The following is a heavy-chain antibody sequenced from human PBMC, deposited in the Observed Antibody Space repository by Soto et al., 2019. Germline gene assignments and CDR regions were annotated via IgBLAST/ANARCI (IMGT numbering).Heavy chain of an antibody. CDR3: ARATGADKEDY. Sequence: ASETLSLTCAVSGDSISSYYCIWIRQPPGKGLEWIGYIYYSGSTNYNPSLKSRVTISVDTSKNQFSLKLSSVTAADTAVYYCARATGADKEDYWGQGTLVTVSS. CDR1: GDSISSYY. V-gene: IGHV4-59*08. CDR2: IYYSGST. J-gene: IGHJ4*02. D-gene: IGHD3-10*01.